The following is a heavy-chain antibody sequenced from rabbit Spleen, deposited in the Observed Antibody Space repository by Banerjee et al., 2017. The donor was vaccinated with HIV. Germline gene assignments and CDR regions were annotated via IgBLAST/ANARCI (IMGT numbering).Heavy chain of an antibody. J-gene: IGHJ3*01. Sequence: QSLEESGGDLVKPGASLTLTCTASGFSFSSSDYMCWVRQAPGKGLEWIGYIDPVFGSAYYASWVNGRFSISRENTQNTVSLQLNSLIAADTATYFCARGGGLWGQGTLVTVS. CDR1: GFSFSSSDY. CDR2: IDPVFGSA. CDR3: ARGGGL. V-gene: IGHV1S40*01.